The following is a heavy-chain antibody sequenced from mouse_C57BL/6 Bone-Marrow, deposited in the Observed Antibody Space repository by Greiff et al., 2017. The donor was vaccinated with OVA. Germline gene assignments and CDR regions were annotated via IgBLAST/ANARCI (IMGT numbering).Heavy chain of an antibody. CDR3: TREVTTKAMDY. CDR1: GFNIKDDY. J-gene: IGHJ4*01. Sequence: VQLQQSGAELVRPGASVKLSCTASGFNIKDDYMHWVKQRPEQGLEWIGWIDPENGDTEYASKFQGKATITADTSSNTAYLQLSSLTSEDTAVYYCTREVTTKAMDYWGQGTSVTVSS. D-gene: IGHD2-2*01. V-gene: IGHV14-4*01. CDR2: IDPENGDT.